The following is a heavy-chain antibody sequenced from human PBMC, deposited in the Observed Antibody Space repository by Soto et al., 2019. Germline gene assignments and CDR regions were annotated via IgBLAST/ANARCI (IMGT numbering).Heavy chain of an antibody. D-gene: IGHD2-2*01. Sequence: QVQLVQSGAEVKKPGSSVKVSCKASGGTFSSYAISWVRQAPGQGLEWMGGIIPIFGTANYAQKFQGRVTITADESTSTAYMELSSLRSEDTAVYYCASTYCIGTSCRPYNWFDPWGQGTLVTVSS. CDR2: IIPIFGTA. J-gene: IGHJ5*02. CDR1: GGTFSSYA. CDR3: ASTYCIGTSCRPYNWFDP. V-gene: IGHV1-69*12.